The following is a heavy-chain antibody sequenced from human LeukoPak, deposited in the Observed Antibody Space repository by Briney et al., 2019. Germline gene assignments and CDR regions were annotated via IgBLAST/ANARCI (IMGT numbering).Heavy chain of an antibody. V-gene: IGHV1-18*01. Sequence: ASVKVSCKASGYSFNDKYLHWVRQAPGQGLEWMGWISAYNGNTNYAQKLQGRVTMTTDTSTSTAYMELRSLRSDDTAVYYCARGGHYRLHYYGSSGDYWGQGTLVTVSS. CDR1: GYSFNDKY. CDR3: ARGGHYRLHYYGSSGDY. J-gene: IGHJ4*02. D-gene: IGHD3-22*01. CDR2: ISAYNGNT.